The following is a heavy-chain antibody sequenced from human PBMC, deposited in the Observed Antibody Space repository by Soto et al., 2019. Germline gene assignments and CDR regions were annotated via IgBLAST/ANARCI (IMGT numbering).Heavy chain of an antibody. J-gene: IGHJ3*02. CDR2: ISYSGST. CDR3: ASRVRIDAFDI. V-gene: IGHV4-61*08. Sequence: SETLSLTCTVSGGSISSGGYYWSWVRQHPGKGLEWIGYISYSGSTNYNPSLKSRVTISADTSKNQFSLKLSSVTAADTAVYYCASRVRIDAFDIWGQGTMVTVSS. D-gene: IGHD1-1*01. CDR1: GGSISSGGYY.